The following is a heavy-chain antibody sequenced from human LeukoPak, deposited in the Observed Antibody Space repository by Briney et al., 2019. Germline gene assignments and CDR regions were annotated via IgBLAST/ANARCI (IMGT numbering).Heavy chain of an antibody. Sequence: SETLSLTCTVSGGSISSSSYYWGWIRQPPGKGLEWIGSIYYSGSTYYNPSLKSRVTISVDTSKNQSSLKLSSVTAADTAVYYCARVNGILTGYYYYFDYWGQGTLVTVSS. D-gene: IGHD3-9*01. V-gene: IGHV4-39*01. J-gene: IGHJ4*02. CDR3: ARVNGILTGYYYYFDY. CDR1: GGSISSSSYY. CDR2: IYYSGST.